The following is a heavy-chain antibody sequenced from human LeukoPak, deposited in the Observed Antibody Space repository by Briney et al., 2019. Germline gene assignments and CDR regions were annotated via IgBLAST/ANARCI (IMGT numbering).Heavy chain of an antibody. D-gene: IGHD6-13*01. CDR1: GFTFSSYS. CDR3: AREKRYSSSWKVYYFDY. V-gene: IGHV3-21*01. CDR2: ISSSSSYI. Sequence: PGGSLRLSCAASGFTFSSYSMNWVRQAPGKGLEWVSSISSSSSYIYYADSVKGRFTISRDNAKNTLYLQMNSLRAEDTAVYYCAREKRYSSSWKVYYFDYWGQGTLVTVSS. J-gene: IGHJ4*02.